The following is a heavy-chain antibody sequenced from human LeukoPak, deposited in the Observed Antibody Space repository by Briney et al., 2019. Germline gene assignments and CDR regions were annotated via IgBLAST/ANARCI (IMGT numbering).Heavy chain of an antibody. D-gene: IGHD6-13*01. J-gene: IGHJ4*02. CDR3: VRDRAGNGDY. V-gene: IGHV3-64*02. CDR1: GFTFSTYA. Sequence: GGSLRLSCSASGFTFSTYAIHWVRQAPGKGLEYVSSITDNGDTTYYADSVRGRFTISRDNSKNTLYLQMGSLRAEDMAVYYCVRDRAGNGDYWGQGTLVTVSS. CDR2: ITDNGDTT.